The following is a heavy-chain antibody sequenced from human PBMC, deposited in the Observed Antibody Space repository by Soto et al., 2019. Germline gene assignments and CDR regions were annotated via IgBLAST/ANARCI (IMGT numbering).Heavy chain of an antibody. Sequence: ASVKVSCKASGYTFARHDINWVRQAPGQGLEWIGWVNPKSANTGYAQKFQGRVTMMRDSSTTTAYMELRSLTSEDTAMYYCVREGLYGSSQENTIDIWGQGTMVTVSS. CDR1: GYTFARHD. D-gene: IGHD6-13*01. J-gene: IGHJ3*02. CDR2: VNPKSANT. CDR3: VREGLYGSSQENTIDI. V-gene: IGHV1-8*01.